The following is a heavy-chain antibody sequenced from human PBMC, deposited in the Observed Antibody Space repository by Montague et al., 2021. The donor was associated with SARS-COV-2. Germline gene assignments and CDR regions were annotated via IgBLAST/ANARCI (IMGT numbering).Heavy chain of an antibody. CDR1: GGSITSNSYY. D-gene: IGHD3-9*01. V-gene: IGHV4-39*02. J-gene: IGHJ4*02. CDR3: VRGGYSDWLLPFDS. CDR2: IYYSGSX. Sequence: SETLSLTCTVSGGSITSNSYYWGWIRQPPGQGLEWIGSIYYSGSXYYNPSLKSRVTMSVDTPKSHFSLNLSSVTAADTAVFYCVRGGYSDWLLPFDSWGQGTLVTVSS.